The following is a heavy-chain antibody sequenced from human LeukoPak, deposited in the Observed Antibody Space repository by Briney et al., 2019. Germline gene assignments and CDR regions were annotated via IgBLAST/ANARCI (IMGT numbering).Heavy chain of an antibody. D-gene: IGHD1-26*01. J-gene: IGHJ5*02. Sequence: SETLSLTCTVSGGSISSSSYYWGWIRQPPGKGLEWIGSIYYSGSTCYNPSLKSRVTISVDTSKNQFSLKLSSVTAADTAVYYCARVRLRIVGAWFDPWGQGTLVTVSS. V-gene: IGHV4-39*01. CDR3: ARVRLRIVGAWFDP. CDR1: GGSISSSSYY. CDR2: IYYSGST.